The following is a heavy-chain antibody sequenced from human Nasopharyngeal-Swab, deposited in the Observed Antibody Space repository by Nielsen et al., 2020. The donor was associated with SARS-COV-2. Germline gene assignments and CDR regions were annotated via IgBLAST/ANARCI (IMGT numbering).Heavy chain of an antibody. CDR1: GFTFSSYA. Sequence: GESLKISCAASGFTFSSYAMHWVRQAPGKGLEWVSAISGSGGSTYYADSVKGRFTISRDNAKNTVNLQMNSLRAEDTAIYYCAKDRDSGDDSDDYYHYYGMDVWGQGTTVTVSS. V-gene: IGHV3-23*01. D-gene: IGHD5-12*01. CDR2: ISGSGGST. J-gene: IGHJ6*02. CDR3: AKDRDSGDDSDDYYHYYGMDV.